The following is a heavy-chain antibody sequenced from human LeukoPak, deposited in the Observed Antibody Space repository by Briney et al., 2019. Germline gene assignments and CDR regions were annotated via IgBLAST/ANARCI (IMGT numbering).Heavy chain of an antibody. CDR3: ARDRRGYSYGMDV. Sequence: GGSLRLSCAASGFTFSSYSMNWVRQAPGKGLEWVSSISSSTSHIYYADSVKGRFTISRDNAKNSLYLQMNSLRAEDTAVYYCARDRRGYSYGMDVWGQGTTVTVSS. CDR1: GFTFSSYS. J-gene: IGHJ6*02. V-gene: IGHV3-21*01. CDR2: ISSSTSHI. D-gene: IGHD5-18*01.